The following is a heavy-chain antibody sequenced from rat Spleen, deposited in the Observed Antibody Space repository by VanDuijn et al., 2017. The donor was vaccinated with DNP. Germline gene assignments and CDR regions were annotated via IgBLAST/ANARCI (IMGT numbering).Heavy chain of an antibody. Sequence: EVQLVESGGGLVQPGRSLKLSCAASGFTLSNYGMHWIRQAPTKGLEWVASISPSGGSTYYRDSVKGRFTAFRDNAKSTLYLQMDSLRSEDTATYYCATHDNWAWGQGTSVTVSS. CDR2: ISPSGGST. J-gene: IGHJ4*01. D-gene: IGHD3-6*01. CDR3: ATHDNWA. CDR1: GFTLSNYG. V-gene: IGHV5-19*01.